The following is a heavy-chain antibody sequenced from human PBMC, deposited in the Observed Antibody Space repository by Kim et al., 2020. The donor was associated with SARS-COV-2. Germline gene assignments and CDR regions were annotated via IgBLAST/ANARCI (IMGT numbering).Heavy chain of an antibody. CDR2: T. CDR3: ATNLAAAGVV. Sequence: TYYVDSVKSRFIISRDNSKNTLYLQMSSLRVEDTAVYYCATNLAAAGVVWGQGTLVTVSS. J-gene: IGHJ4*02. V-gene: IGHV3-66*01. D-gene: IGHD6-13*01.